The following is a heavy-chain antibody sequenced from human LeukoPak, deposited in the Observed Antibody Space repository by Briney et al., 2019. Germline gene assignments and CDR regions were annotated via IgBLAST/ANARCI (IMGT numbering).Heavy chain of an antibody. CDR3: ARIRGYSYGFEDY. CDR1: GGSVSSGAYY. J-gene: IGHJ4*02. V-gene: IGHV4-31*03. CDR2: IYYSGST. Sequence: SETLSLTCTVSGGSVSSGAYYWSWIRQRPGKGLEWIGYIYYSGSTYYNPSLKSRVTISVDTSKNQFSLKLSSVTAADTAVYYCARIRGYSYGFEDYWGQGTLVTVSS. D-gene: IGHD5-18*01.